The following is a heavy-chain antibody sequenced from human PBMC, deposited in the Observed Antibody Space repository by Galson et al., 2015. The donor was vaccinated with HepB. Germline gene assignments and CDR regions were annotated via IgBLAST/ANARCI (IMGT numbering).Heavy chain of an antibody. V-gene: IGHV3-30*18. CDR3: AKGYDSTGYYSFDY. CDR1: GFTFSHYV. Sequence: SLRLSCAASGFTFSHYVMHWVRQAPGKGLEWVTVVSYDGNLDHYAESVKGRFTISRDNSRNTLYLQMNSLGAKDTAVYFCAKGYDSTGYYSFDYWGQGTLVTVSA. D-gene: IGHD3-9*01. CDR2: VSYDGNLD. J-gene: IGHJ4*02.